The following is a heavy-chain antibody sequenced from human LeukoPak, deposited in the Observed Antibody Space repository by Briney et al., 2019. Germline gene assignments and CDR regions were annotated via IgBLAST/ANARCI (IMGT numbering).Heavy chain of an antibody. D-gene: IGHD4-17*01. J-gene: IGHJ1*01. CDR2: ISSSGNIV. Sequence: GGSLRLSCAASGFTVSNYEMNWDRQAPGNGLEWVSYISSSGNIVYYADSVKGRFTISRDNAKNSMYLVISSLRAEDTAVYYCAGTYPHDYGDYVEYFQYWGQGTLVTVSS. V-gene: IGHV3-48*03. CDR1: GFTVSNYE. CDR3: AGTYPHDYGDYVEYFQY.